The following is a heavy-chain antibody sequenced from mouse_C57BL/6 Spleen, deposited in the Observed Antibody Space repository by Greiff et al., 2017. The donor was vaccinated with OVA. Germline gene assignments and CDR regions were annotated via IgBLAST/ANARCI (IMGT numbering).Heavy chain of an antibody. V-gene: IGHV1-18*01. D-gene: IGHD1-1*01. CDR1: GYTFPDYN. J-gene: IGHJ2*01. Sequence: VQLQQSGPELVKPGASVKIPCKASGYTFPDYNMDWVKQSHGKSLEWIGDINPNNGGTIYNQKFKGKATLTVDKSSSTAYMELRSLTSEDTAVYYCARSDYYGSSLYYFDYWGQGTTLTVSS. CDR2: INPNNGGT. CDR3: ARSDYYGSSLYYFDY.